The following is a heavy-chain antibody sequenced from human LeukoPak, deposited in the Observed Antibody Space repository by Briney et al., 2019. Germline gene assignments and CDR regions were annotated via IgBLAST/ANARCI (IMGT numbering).Heavy chain of an antibody. CDR3: ARMIDYDTRFDP. J-gene: IGHJ5*02. CDR2: ISAYNGNT. Sequence: ASVKVSCKASGYTFTSYDINWVRQAPGQGLEWMGWISAYNGNTNYAQKLQGRVTMTTDTSTSTAYMELRSLRSDDTAVYYCARMIDYDTRFDPWGQGTLVTVSS. CDR1: GYTFTSYD. D-gene: IGHD3-9*01. V-gene: IGHV1-18*01.